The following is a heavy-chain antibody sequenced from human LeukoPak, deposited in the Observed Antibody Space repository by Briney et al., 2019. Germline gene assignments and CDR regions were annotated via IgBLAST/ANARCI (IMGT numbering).Heavy chain of an antibody. CDR3: AKGSRGSSTRGAFDI. V-gene: IGHV3-30*02. CDR1: GFTFSSYG. D-gene: IGHD2-2*01. Sequence: TGGSLRLSCAASGFTFSSYGMHWVRQAPGKGLEWVAFIRYDGSNKYYADSVKGRFTISRDNSKNTLYLQMNSLRAEDTALYYCAKGSRGSSTRGAFDIWGQGTMVTVSS. CDR2: IRYDGSNK. J-gene: IGHJ3*02.